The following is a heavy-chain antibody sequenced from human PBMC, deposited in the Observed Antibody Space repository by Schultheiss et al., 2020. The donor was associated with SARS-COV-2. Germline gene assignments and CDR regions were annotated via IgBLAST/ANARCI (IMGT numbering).Heavy chain of an antibody. Sequence: GGSLRLSCAASGFTFSSYAMHWVRQAPGKGLEWVAVISYDGSNKYYADSVKGRFTISRDNSKNTLYLQMNSLRAEDTAVYYCAKDQRGGTYYFDRWGQGTLVTVSS. CDR2: ISYDGSNK. CDR1: GFTFSSYA. CDR3: AKDQRGGTYYFDR. D-gene: IGHD2-15*01. J-gene: IGHJ4*02. V-gene: IGHV3-30-3*01.